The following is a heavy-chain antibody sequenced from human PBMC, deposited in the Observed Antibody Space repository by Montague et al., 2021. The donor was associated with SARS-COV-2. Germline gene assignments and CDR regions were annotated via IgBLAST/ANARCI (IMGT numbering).Heavy chain of an antibody. CDR2: IYYSGSTS. CDR1: GDSITIRSYY. D-gene: IGHD1-1*01. V-gene: IGHV4-39*07. CDR3: ARDWTHDY. Sequence: SETLSLTCTVSGDSITIRSYYWGWIRQPPGKGLEWIGNIYYSGSTSYYNPSLKSRVTISLDTSKNQFSLGLRSVTAADTAVYYWARDWTHDYWGQGTLVAVSS. J-gene: IGHJ4*02.